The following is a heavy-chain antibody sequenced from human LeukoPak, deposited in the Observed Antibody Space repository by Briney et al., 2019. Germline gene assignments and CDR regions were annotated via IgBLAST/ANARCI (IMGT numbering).Heavy chain of an antibody. CDR1: GFTFSSYA. CDR3: AKEPYDSSGYYFDY. D-gene: IGHD3-22*01. Sequence: PGGSLRLSCAASGFTFSSYAMSWVRQAPGKGLEWVSAISDSGGSTYFADSVKGRFTISRDNSKNTLYLQMNSLRAEDTAVYYCAKEPYDSSGYYFDYWGQGTLVTVSS. V-gene: IGHV3-23*01. CDR2: ISDSGGST. J-gene: IGHJ4*02.